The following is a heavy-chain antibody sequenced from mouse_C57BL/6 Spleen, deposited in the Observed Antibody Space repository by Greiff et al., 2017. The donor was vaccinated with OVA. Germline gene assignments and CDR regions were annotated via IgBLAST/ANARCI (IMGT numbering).Heavy chain of an antibody. CDR2: IRSKSNNYAT. J-gene: IGHJ4*01. CDR3: VRPGYAMDY. D-gene: IGHD4-1*01. V-gene: IGHV10-1*01. Sequence: DVKLVESGGGLVQPKGSLKLSCAASGFSFNTYAMNWVRQAPGKGLEWVARIRSKSNNYATYYADSVKDRFTISRDDSESMLYLQMNNLKTEDTAMYYCVRPGYAMDYWGQGTSVTVSS. CDR1: GFSFNTYA.